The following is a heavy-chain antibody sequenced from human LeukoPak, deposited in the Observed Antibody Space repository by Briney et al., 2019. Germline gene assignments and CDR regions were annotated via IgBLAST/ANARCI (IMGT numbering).Heavy chain of an antibody. V-gene: IGHV4-34*01. Sequence: PSETLSLTCAVYGGSFSGYYWSWIRQPPGKGLEWIGEINHSGSTNYNPSLKSRVTISVDTSKNQFSLKLSSVTAADTAVYYCARDQYYYDSSGYYYPYFQHWGQGTLVTVSS. CDR2: INHSGST. CDR1: GGSFSGYY. D-gene: IGHD3-22*01. J-gene: IGHJ1*01. CDR3: ARDQYYYDSSGYYYPYFQH.